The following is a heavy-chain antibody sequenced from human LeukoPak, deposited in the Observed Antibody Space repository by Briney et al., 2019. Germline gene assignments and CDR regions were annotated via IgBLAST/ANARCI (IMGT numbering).Heavy chain of an antibody. V-gene: IGHV4-39*01. Sequence: SETLSLTCTVSGGSISSSSYYWGWIRQPPGKGLEWIGSIYYSGSTYYNPSLKSRVTISVDTSKNQFSLKLSSVTAADTAVYYCARFVIHRGFDYWGQGTLVTVSS. CDR1: GGSISSSSYY. CDR3: ARFVIHRGFDY. CDR2: IYYSGST. D-gene: IGHD2/OR15-2a*01. J-gene: IGHJ4*02.